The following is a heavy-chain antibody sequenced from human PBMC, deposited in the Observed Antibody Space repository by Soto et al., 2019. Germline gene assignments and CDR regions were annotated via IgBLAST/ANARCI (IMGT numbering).Heavy chain of an antibody. CDR3: ARDGSTSGYDILTGYYGAYYYYMDV. D-gene: IGHD3-9*01. J-gene: IGHJ6*03. Sequence: PGGSLRLSCAASGFTFSSYGMHWVRQAPGKGLEWVAVIWYDGSNKYYADSVKGLFTISRDNSKNTLYLQMNSLRAEDTAVYYCARDGSTSGYDILTGYYGAYYYYMDVWGKGTTVTVSS. V-gene: IGHV3-33*01. CDR2: IWYDGSNK. CDR1: GFTFSSYG.